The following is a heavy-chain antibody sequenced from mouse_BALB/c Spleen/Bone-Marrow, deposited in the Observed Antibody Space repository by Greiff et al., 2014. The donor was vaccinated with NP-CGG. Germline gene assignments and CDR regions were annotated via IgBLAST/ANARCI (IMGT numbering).Heavy chain of an antibody. Sequence: VKLMESGAELLKPGTSVKLSCKASGYTFTRYWMHWVKQRPGQGLEWIGELNPSNGHTNYNGKFKSKATVTVDKSSSTAYMQLSSLTSEDSAVYYCARMITTRGFDYWGQGTTLTVSS. CDR3: ARMITTRGFDY. J-gene: IGHJ2*01. V-gene: IGHV1S81*02. CDR2: LNPSNGHT. CDR1: GYTFTRYW. D-gene: IGHD2-4*01.